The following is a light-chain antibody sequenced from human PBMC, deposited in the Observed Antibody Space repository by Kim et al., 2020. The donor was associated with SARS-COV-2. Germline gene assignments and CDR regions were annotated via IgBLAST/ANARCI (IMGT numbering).Light chain of an antibody. CDR2: TAS. CDR3: QQLNTYPIT. V-gene: IGKV1-9*01. J-gene: IGKJ5*01. Sequence: IQLTQSPSSLSASVGDRVTITCRASQDISTYLAWYQHKPGKAPKLLIYTASTLQSGVPSRFSGSGSGTDFTLTITSLQPEDFATYYCQQLNTYPITFGQGTRLEIK. CDR1: QDISTY.